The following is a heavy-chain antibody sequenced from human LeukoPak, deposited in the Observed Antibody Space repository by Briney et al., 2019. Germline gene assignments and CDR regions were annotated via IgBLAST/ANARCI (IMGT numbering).Heavy chain of an antibody. Sequence: SETLSLTCTVSGGSISSGDYYRSWIRQPPGKGLEWIGYIYYSGSTYYNPSLKSRVTISVDTSKNQFSLKLSSMTAADTAVYYCARFDLGYSSSWYGIDYWGQGTLVTVSS. J-gene: IGHJ4*02. CDR2: IYYSGST. V-gene: IGHV4-30-4*01. CDR1: GGSISSGDYY. CDR3: ARFDLGYSSSWYGIDY. D-gene: IGHD6-13*01.